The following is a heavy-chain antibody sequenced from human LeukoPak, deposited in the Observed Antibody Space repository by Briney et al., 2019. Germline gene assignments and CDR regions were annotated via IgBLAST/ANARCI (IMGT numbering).Heavy chain of an antibody. CDR2: IRYDGSNK. J-gene: IGHJ4*02. CDR1: GFTFSSYG. Sequence: GGSLRLSCAASGFTFSSYGMHWVRQAPGKGLEWVAFIRYDGSNKYYADSVKGLFTISRDNSKNTLYLQMNSLRAEDTAVYYCAKEWELLQYPEIGYWGQGTLVTVSS. D-gene: IGHD1-26*01. CDR3: AKEWELLQYPEIGY. V-gene: IGHV3-30*02.